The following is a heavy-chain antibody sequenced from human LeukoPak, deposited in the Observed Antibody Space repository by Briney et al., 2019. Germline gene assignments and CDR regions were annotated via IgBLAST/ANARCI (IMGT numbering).Heavy chain of an antibody. CDR1: GYTFTGYY. CDR3: ARDWTTTRHYTADDY. V-gene: IGHV1-2*02. D-gene: IGHD5-18*01. CDR2: INPNSGGT. Sequence: ASVKVSCKASGYTFTGYYMHWVRQAPGQGLEWMGWINPNSGGTNYAQKFQGRVTMTRDTSISTAYMELSRLRSDDTAVYYCARDWTTTRHYTADDYWGQGTLVTVSS. J-gene: IGHJ4*02.